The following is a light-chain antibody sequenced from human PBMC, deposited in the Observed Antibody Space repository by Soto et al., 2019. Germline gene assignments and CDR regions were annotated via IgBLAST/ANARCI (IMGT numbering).Light chain of an antibody. J-gene: IGLJ3*02. Sequence: QSALTQPASVSGSPGQSITISCTGTSSDVGGYNYVSWYQQHPGKAPKLMIYEVSNRPSGFSNRFSGSKSGNTASLTISGLQAEDEADYYRSSYTTSSTHWVFGGGTKVTVL. CDR2: EVS. CDR1: SSDVGGYNY. V-gene: IGLV2-14*01. CDR3: SSYTTSSTHWV.